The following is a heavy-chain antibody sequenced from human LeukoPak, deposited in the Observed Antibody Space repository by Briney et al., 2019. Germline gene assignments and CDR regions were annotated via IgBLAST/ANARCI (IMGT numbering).Heavy chain of an antibody. J-gene: IGHJ4*02. Sequence: GGSLRLSCAASGFTFSNYGMHWVRQAPGKGLEWVSAIIGSGSSTYYADSVKGRFTISRDNSKNTLFLQMNSLRAEDTAVYYCAKDRAQQLVLDFWGQGTLVTVSS. CDR2: IIGSGSST. CDR3: AKDRAQQLVLDF. D-gene: IGHD6-13*01. V-gene: IGHV3-23*01. CDR1: GFTFSNYG.